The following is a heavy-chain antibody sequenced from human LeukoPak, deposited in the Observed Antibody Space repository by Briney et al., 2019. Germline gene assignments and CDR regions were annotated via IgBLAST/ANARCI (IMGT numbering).Heavy chain of an antibody. D-gene: IGHD5-18*01. CDR1: GGSISSYY. V-gene: IGHV4-59*01. CDR2: IHYRGST. Sequence: PSETLSLTCTVSGGSISSYYWSWIRQSPGEGLECVGYIHYRGSTNYNPSLKSRVTISVDTSKNQFSLELSSLTAADTAVYYCARSVLGYSYGLHIDYWGQGTLVTVSS. J-gene: IGHJ4*02. CDR3: ARSVLGYSYGLHIDY.